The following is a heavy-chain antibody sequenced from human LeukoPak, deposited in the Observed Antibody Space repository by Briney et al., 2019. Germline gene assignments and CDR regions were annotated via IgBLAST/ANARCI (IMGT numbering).Heavy chain of an antibody. J-gene: IGHJ4*02. CDR1: GFTFSSYG. D-gene: IGHD6-6*01. CDR2: IWYDGSNK. CDR3: ARGGQLGPHYFDY. V-gene: IGHV3-33*01. Sequence: GGSLRLSCAASGFTFSSYGMHWVRQAPGKGLEWVAVIWYDGSNKYYADSVKGRFTISRDNSKNTLYLQMNSLRAEDTAVYYCARGGQLGPHYFDYWGQGTLVTVSP.